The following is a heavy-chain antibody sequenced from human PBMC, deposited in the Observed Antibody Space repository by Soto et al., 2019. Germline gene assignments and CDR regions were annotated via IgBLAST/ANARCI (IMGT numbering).Heavy chain of an antibody. D-gene: IGHD2-15*01. Sequence: QVQLQESGPGLVKPSETLALTCTVSGGSVSSGSYYWSWLRQPPGMGLEWIGYIYYSWSTNYNPSLKSRVTISVDTAKKQFALKLSSVTAADTAVYYCAGDRGGSCGLLYWGQGTLVTVPS. CDR3: AGDRGGSCGLLY. CDR1: GGSVSSGSYY. V-gene: IGHV4-61*01. J-gene: IGHJ1*01. CDR2: IYYSWST.